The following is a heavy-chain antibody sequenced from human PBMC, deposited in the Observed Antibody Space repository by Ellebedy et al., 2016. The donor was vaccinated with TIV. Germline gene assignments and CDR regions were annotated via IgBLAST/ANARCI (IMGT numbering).Heavy chain of an antibody. CDR3: ARGGRTPRGTFDV. CDR1: GYTFTYYY. V-gene: IGHV1-46*01. D-gene: IGHD3-16*01. Sequence: ASVKVSCKASGYTFTYYYIHWVRQASGQGLEWMGIINPIGSMTTYAQKFQGRVTMTRDTSTTTVYMELTSLSSEDTAVYYCARGGRTPRGTFDVWGQGTMVNVSS. CDR2: INPIGSMT. J-gene: IGHJ3*01.